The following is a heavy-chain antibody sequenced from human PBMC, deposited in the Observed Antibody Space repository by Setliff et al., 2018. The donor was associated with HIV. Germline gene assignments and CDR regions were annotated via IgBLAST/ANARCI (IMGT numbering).Heavy chain of an antibody. Sequence: PSETLSLTCTVSGGSISRYYWSWIRQPPGKGLEWIGEINRGGSTNYNPSLKSRAIISVDTSKKHLSLNLTSVTAADTAVYYCATRGWNGYKAFDYWGQGTLVTVSS. CDR3: ATRGWNGYKAFDY. V-gene: IGHV4-34*01. CDR1: GGSISRYY. J-gene: IGHJ4*02. CDR2: INRGGST. D-gene: IGHD1-1*01.